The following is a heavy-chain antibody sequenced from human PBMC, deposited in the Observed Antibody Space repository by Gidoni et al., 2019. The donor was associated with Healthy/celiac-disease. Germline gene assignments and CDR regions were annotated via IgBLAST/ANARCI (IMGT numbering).Heavy chain of an antibody. V-gene: IGHV1-3*01. D-gene: IGHD3-10*01. CDR2: INAGNGNT. CDR3: ARAEEGWFGEFYYFDY. Sequence: QVQLVQSGAEVKKPGASVKVSCKASGYTFTSYAMHWVRQAPGQRLEWMGWINAGNGNTKYSQKFQGRVTITRDTSASTAYMELSSLRSEDTAVYYCARAEEGWFGEFYYFDYWGQGTLVTVSS. J-gene: IGHJ4*02. CDR1: GYTFTSYA.